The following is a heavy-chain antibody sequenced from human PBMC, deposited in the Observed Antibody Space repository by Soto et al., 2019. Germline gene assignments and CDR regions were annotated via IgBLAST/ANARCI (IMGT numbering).Heavy chain of an antibody. J-gene: IGHJ3*02. D-gene: IGHD3-10*01. Sequence: EVQLVETGGGLIQPGGSLRISCAASGLTVSSNYMNWVRQAPGKGLEWVSVLYSGGSTHYAGSVKGRFIISRDNSKNTLYLQMNSLRVEDTAVYYCARDRPGDEGDGFYSWGHGTMVTVSS. CDR1: GLTVSSNY. CDR3: ARDRPGDEGDGFYS. CDR2: LYSGGST. V-gene: IGHV3-53*02.